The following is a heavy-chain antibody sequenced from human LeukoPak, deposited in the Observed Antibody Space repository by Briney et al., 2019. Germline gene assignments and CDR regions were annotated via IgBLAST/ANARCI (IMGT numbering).Heavy chain of an antibody. CDR2: IIPIFGTA. D-gene: IGHD5-24*01. CDR1: GGTFISYP. V-gene: IGHV1-69*05. J-gene: IGHJ5*02. CDR3: ARTIPRRDGYNLDRWFDP. Sequence: GSSVTVSFKASGGTFISYPISWVRQAPGQGLEWVGGIIPIFGTANYAQKLQGRVTMTTDTSTSTAYMELRSLRSDDTAVYYCARTIPRRDGYNLDRWFDPWGEGTLVTVSA.